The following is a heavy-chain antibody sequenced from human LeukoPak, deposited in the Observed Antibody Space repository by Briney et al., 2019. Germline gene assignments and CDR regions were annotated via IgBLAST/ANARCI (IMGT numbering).Heavy chain of an antibody. V-gene: IGHV1-18*04. Sequence: GASVKVSCKASGYTFTSYGISWVRQAPGQGLEWMGWISAYNGNTNYAQKLQGRVTMTTDTSTSTAYMELRSLRSDDTAVYYRARDRQYSSSWYWSEWFDPWGQGTLVTVSS. CDR3: ARDRQYSSSWYWSEWFDP. J-gene: IGHJ5*02. D-gene: IGHD6-13*01. CDR2: ISAYNGNT. CDR1: GYTFTSYG.